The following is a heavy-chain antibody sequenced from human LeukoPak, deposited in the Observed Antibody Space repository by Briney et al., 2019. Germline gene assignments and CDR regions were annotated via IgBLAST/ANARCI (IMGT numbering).Heavy chain of an antibody. D-gene: IGHD3-22*01. CDR3: ASYDYYDSSGYYPFGY. V-gene: IGHV3-23*01. Sequence: PGGSLRLSCAASGFTFSSYAMSWVRQAPGKGLEWVSAISGSGGSTYYADSVKGRFTISRDNSKNTLYLQMNSLRSEDTAVYYCASYDYYDSSGYYPFGYWGQGTLVTVSS. CDR1: GFTFSSYA. CDR2: ISGSGGST. J-gene: IGHJ4*02.